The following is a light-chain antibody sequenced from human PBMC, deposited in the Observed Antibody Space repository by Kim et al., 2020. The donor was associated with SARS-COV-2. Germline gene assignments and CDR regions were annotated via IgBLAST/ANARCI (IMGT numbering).Light chain of an antibody. CDR2: EIS. Sequence: PASISCRSNESLVPNDGKTYLHWFQQRPGQSPRRLIYEISNRDSGVPDRFSGSGSGTDFTLKISSVEADDVALYYCMQATHWPPWTFGQGTKLEI. J-gene: IGKJ1*01. V-gene: IGKV2-30*02. CDR3: MQATHWPPWT. CDR1: ESLVPNDGKTY.